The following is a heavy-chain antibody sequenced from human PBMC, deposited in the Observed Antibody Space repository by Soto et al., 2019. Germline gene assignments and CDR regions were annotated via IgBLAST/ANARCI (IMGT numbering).Heavy chain of an antibody. Sequence: TLSLTCAVYGGSFSGYYWSWIRQPPGKGLEWIGKINHSGSTNYNPSLKSRVTISVDTSKNQFSLKLSSVTAADTAVYYCARRDGMATINLDYWGQGTLVTV. CDR1: GGSFSGYY. D-gene: IGHD5-12*01. CDR2: INHSGST. J-gene: IGHJ4*02. V-gene: IGHV4-34*01. CDR3: ARRDGMATINLDY.